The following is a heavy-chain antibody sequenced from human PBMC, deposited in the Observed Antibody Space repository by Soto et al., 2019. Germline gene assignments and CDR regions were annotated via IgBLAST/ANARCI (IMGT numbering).Heavy chain of an antibody. CDR1: GITFIGSA. CDR2: IRSKPNSYAT. CDR3: ISVLNTVPAY. Sequence: EVQLVESGGGLVQPGGSLKLSCAASGITFIGSAMHCGRQASGKGLEWVGRIRSKPNSYATAYAASVNGRFTISRDDSKNMAYLQMNGLKTEDTAVYSVISVLNTVPAYWGQGTLVTVSS. V-gene: IGHV3-73*01. J-gene: IGHJ4*02. D-gene: IGHD2-8*02.